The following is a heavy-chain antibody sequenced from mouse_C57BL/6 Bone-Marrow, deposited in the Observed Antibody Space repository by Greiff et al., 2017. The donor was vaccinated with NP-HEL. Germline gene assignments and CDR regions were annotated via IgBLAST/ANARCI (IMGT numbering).Heavy chain of an antibody. Sequence: QVQLQQPGAELVKPGASVKMSCKASGYTFTSYWITWVKQRPGQGLEWIGDIYPGSGSTNYNEKFKSKATLTVDTSSSTAYMQLSSLTSEDSAVDYYARSRGHCDSSYGWYFDVWGTGTTVTVSS. CDR2: IYPGSGST. V-gene: IGHV1-55*01. D-gene: IGHD1-1*01. J-gene: IGHJ1*03. CDR3: ARSRGHCDSSYGWYFDV. CDR1: GYTFTSYW.